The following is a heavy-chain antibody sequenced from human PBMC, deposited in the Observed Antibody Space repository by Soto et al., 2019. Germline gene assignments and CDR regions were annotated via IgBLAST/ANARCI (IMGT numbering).Heavy chain of an antibody. J-gene: IGHJ4*02. CDR2: INSGGST. V-gene: IGHV3-53*01. Sequence: HPVGSLRLSCAASGFTVSSNYMNWVRQAPGKGLEWVSVINSGGSTYYADSVKGRFTISRDNSKNTLYLQMNSLRAEDTAVYYCARDRGSSWYYFDYWGQGTLVTVSS. CDR1: GFTVSSNY. D-gene: IGHD6-13*01. CDR3: ARDRGSSWYYFDY.